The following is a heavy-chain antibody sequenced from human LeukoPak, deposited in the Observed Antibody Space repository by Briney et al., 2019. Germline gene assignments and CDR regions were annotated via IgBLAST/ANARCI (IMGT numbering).Heavy chain of an antibody. CDR3: ARAYSYSYGRYYFDY. V-gene: IGHV1-2*02. D-gene: IGHD5-18*01. Sequence: ASVKVSCKASGYTFTSYYMHWVRQAPGQGLEWMGWINPNSGGTNYAQKFQGRVTMTRDTSISPAYMELSRLRSDDTAVYYCARAYSYSYGRYYFDYWGQGTLVTVSS. J-gene: IGHJ4*02. CDR1: GYTFTSYY. CDR2: INPNSGGT.